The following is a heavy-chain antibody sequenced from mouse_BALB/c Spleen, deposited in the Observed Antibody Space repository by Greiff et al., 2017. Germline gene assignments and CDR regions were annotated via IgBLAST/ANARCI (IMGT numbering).Heavy chain of an antibody. CDR1: GFTFSSFG. V-gene: IGHV5-17*02. J-gene: IGHJ4*01. CDR3: ARGGRLYYAMDY. Sequence: EVQVVESGGGLVQPGGSRKLSCAASGFTFSSFGMHWVRQAPEKGLEWVAYISSGSSTIYYADTVKGRFTISRDNPKNTLFLQMTSLRSEDTAMYYCARGGRLYYAMDYWGQGTSVTVSA. CDR2: ISSGSSTI. D-gene: IGHD1-2*01.